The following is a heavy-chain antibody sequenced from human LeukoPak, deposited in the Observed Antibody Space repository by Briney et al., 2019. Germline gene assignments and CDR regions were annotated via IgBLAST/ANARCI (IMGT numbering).Heavy chain of an antibody. CDR1: GGSLSSYY. V-gene: IGHV4-59*01. CDR2: IYYSGST. D-gene: IGHD6-19*01. Sequence: SETLSLTCTVSGGSLSSYYWSWIRQPPGKGLEWIGYIYYSGSTNYNPSLKSRVTISVDTSKNQFSLKLSSVTAADTAVYYCVRESRLSSGWPPDYWGQGTLVTVSA. J-gene: IGHJ4*02. CDR3: VRESRLSSGWPPDY.